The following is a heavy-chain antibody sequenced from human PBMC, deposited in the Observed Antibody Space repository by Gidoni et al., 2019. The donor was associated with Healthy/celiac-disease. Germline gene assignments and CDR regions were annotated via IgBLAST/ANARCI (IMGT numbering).Heavy chain of an antibody. CDR2: IYYSGST. CDR1: GGSISSSSYY. J-gene: IGHJ4*02. Sequence: QLQLQESGPGLVKPSETLSLTCTVSGGSISSSSYYWGWIRQPPGKGLEWIGSIYYSGSTYYNPSLKSRVTISVDTSKNQFSLKLSSVTAADTAVYYCARHEDYGDYYHPPDYWGQGTLVTVSS. D-gene: IGHD4-17*01. CDR3: ARHEDYGDYYHPPDY. V-gene: IGHV4-39*01.